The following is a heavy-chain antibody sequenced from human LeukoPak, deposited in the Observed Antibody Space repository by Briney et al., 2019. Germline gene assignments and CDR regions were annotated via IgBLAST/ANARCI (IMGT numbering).Heavy chain of an antibody. Sequence: SETLSLTCTVSGGSISSYYWSWIRQPPGKGLEWIGYIYYSGSTNYNPSLKSRVTISVDTSKNQFSLKLSSVTAADTAVYYCARHDDFDWLLYFQHWGQGTLVPVSS. CDR2: IYYSGST. J-gene: IGHJ1*01. CDR3: ARHDDFDWLLYFQH. CDR1: GGSISSYY. V-gene: IGHV4-59*08. D-gene: IGHD3-9*01.